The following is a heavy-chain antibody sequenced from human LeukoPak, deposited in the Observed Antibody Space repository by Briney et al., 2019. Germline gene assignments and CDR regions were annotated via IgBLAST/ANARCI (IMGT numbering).Heavy chain of an antibody. CDR1: GGSFSGYY. D-gene: IGHD4/OR15-4a*01. Sequence: SETLSLTCAVYGGSFSGYYWSWIRQPPGKGLEWIGEINHSGSTNYNPSLKSRLTISLETSTDQFSLKLSSVTAADTAVYYCARGYSANAMDVWGQGTTVTVSS. CDR2: INHSGST. V-gene: IGHV4-34*01. J-gene: IGHJ6*02. CDR3: ARGYSANAMDV.